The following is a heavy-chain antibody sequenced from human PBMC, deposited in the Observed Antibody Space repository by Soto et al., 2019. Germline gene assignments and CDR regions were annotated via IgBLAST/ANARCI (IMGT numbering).Heavy chain of an antibody. V-gene: IGHV4-59*01. J-gene: IGHJ4*02. CDR2: IYKSGST. D-gene: IGHD2-2*01. CDR1: SGSISGYS. CDR3: ARGVPNCSSSSCYFDY. Sequence: PSETLSLTCTVSSGSISGYSWTWIRQPPGKGLEWIGYIYKSGSTTYNPSLKSRVTMSVDTSKSQLSLKLTSVTAADTAVYYCARGVPNCSSSSCYFDYWSQGXLVTVSS.